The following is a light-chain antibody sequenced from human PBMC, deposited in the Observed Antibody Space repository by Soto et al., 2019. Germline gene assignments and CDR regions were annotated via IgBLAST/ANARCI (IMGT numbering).Light chain of an antibody. CDR1: RDVGSD. CDR3: QQSYSSPLT. CDR2: AAS. V-gene: IGKV1-39*01. J-gene: IGKJ4*01. Sequence: TQMTQSPLSLSASVGEKIIITCRASRDVGSDVSWYQQKPGQAPKLVIYAASNLYTGVPSRFSGSGSGTEFTLTISSLQPEDFATYYCQQSYSSPLTFGGGTKVDIK.